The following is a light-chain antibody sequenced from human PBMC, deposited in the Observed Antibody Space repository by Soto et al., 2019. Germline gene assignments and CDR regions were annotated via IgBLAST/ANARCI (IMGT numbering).Light chain of an antibody. V-gene: IGLV2-8*01. CDR2: EGS. Sequence: QSVLTQPPSASGSPGQSVTISCTGTSSDVGGYNYVSWYQQHPGKAPKLMIYEGSKRPSGVPDRFSGSKSGNTASLTVSGLQAEDEADYYCSSYAGSNPPVVFGGGTKLPVL. CDR1: SSDVGGYNY. CDR3: SSYAGSNPPVV. J-gene: IGLJ2*01.